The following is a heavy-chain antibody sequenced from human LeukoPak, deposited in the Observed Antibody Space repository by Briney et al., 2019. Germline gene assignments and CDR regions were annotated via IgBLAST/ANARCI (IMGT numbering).Heavy chain of an antibody. D-gene: IGHD1-26*01. V-gene: IGHV3-72*01. Sequence: GGSLRLSCAASGFTFSDHYMDWVRQAPGKGQEWVGRIRNKANIYTTEYAASVKGRFTISRDDSKNSLYLQMNSLKTEDTAVYYCARAPNSGTLGEDYWGQGTLVTVSS. J-gene: IGHJ4*02. CDR1: GFTFSDHY. CDR3: ARAPNSGTLGEDY. CDR2: IRNKANIYTT.